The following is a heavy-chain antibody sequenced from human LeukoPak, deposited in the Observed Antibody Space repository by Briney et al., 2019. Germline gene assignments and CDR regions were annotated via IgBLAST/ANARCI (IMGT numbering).Heavy chain of an antibody. CDR1: GGSFSGYY. V-gene: IGHV4-34*01. D-gene: IGHD3-16*01. Sequence: SETLSLTCAVYGGSFSGYYWSWIRQPPGKGLEWIGEINHSGSTNYNPSLKSRVTISADTSKNQFSLKLSSVTAADTAVYYCAREGGSGGRYYYYYYYMDVWGKGTTVAVSS. CDR2: INHSGST. CDR3: AREGGSGGRYYYYYYYMDV. J-gene: IGHJ6*03.